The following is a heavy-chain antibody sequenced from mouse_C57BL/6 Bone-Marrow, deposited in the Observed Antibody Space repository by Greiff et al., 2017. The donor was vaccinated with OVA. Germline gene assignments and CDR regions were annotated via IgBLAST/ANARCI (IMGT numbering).Heavy chain of an antibody. J-gene: IGHJ2*01. Sequence: EVQLQESGGGLVQPGGSMKLSCAASGFTFSDAWMDWVRQSPEKGLEWVAEIRNKANNHATYYAESVKGRFTISRDDSKSSVYLQMNSLRAEDTGIYYCTLANSSSYFDYWGQGTTLTVSS. V-gene: IGHV6-6*01. CDR3: TLANSSSYFDY. D-gene: IGHD4-1*01. CDR2: IRNKANNHAT. CDR1: GFTFSDAW.